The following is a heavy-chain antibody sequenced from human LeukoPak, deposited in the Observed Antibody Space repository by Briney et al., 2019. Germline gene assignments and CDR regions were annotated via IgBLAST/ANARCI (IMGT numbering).Heavy chain of an antibody. V-gene: IGHV3-53*01. D-gene: IGHD6-6*01. CDR1: GFTVSSNY. CDR3: ARAKYSYYMDV. Sequence: GGSLRLSCAASGFTVSSNYMSWVRQAPGKGLEWVSVIYSGGSTYYADSVKGRFTISRDNSKNTLYLQMNSLRAEDTAVYYCARAKYSYYMDVWGKGTTVTVSS. J-gene: IGHJ6*03. CDR2: IYSGGST.